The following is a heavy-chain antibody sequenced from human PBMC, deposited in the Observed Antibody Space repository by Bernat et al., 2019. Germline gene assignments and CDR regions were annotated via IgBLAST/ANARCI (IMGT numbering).Heavy chain of an antibody. CDR1: GGSFSGYY. V-gene: IGHV4-34*01. CDR2: VTLSGST. Sequence: QVHLQQWGAGLLKPSETLSLTCAVSGGSFSGYYWSWIRQPPGKRLEWIGEVTLSGSTNYNPSLESRVNMSVDTSKSQFSLRLTSVTAADTGVYYCTRLFRSVPTNYWYFDLWGRDTLVTVSS. J-gene: IGHJ2*01. D-gene: IGHD2-8*01. CDR3: TRLFRSVPTNYWYFDL.